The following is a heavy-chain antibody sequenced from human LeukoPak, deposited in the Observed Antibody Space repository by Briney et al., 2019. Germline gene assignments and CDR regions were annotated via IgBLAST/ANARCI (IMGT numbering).Heavy chain of an antibody. CDR2: INPSGGST. Sequence: ASVKVSCKASGYTLTIYYMHWVRQAPGQGLEWMGIINPSGGSTSYAQKFQGRVTMTRDTSTSTVYMELSSLRSEDTAVYYCAREYGSYSAFDYWGQGTLVTVSS. CDR3: AREYGSYSAFDY. CDR1: GYTLTIYY. V-gene: IGHV1-46*01. J-gene: IGHJ4*02. D-gene: IGHD1-26*01.